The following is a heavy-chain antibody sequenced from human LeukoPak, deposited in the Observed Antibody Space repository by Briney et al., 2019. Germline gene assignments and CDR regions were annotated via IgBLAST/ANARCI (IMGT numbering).Heavy chain of an antibody. V-gene: IGHV3-72*01. J-gene: IGHJ5*02. CDR2: TRNKANSYTT. Sequence: GTLSLTCAVSGGSISSYYWSWIRQPPGKGLEWVGRTRNKANSYTTEYAASVKGRFTISRDDSKNSLYLQMNSLKTEDTAVYYCARCRTGLRGYSYGNNWFDPWGQGTLVTVSS. CDR1: GGSISSYY. CDR3: ARCRTGLRGYSYGNNWFDP. D-gene: IGHD5-18*01.